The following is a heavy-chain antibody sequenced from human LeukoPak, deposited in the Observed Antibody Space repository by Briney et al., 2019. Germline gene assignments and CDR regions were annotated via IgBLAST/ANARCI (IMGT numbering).Heavy chain of an antibody. V-gene: IGHV4-38-2*02. CDR2: IYHSGST. D-gene: IGHD6-13*01. CDR3: ARADYSSTWSHDYYYMHV. J-gene: IGHJ6*03. Sequence: SETLSLTCTVSGYSISSGYYWGWIRQPPGKGLEWIGSIYHSGSTYYNPSLKSRVTISVDTSKNQFSLKLSSVTAADTAVYYCARADYSSTWSHDYYYMHVWGKGTTVTVSS. CDR1: GYSISSGYY.